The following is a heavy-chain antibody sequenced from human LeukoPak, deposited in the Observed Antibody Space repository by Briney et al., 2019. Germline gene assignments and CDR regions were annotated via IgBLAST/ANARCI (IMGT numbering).Heavy chain of an antibody. CDR3: TSPQADSGATYFRH. Sequence: QPGGSLTLSCAASGFTFSGSTIHWVRQASGKGLEWIGRIRSKANSYATAYAASVKGRFTISRDDAKNTAYLQMDSLKTEDTAVYYCTSPQADSGATYFRHWGQGTLVTVSS. J-gene: IGHJ1*01. CDR2: IRSKANSYAT. CDR1: GFTFSGST. V-gene: IGHV3-73*01. D-gene: IGHD6-19*01.